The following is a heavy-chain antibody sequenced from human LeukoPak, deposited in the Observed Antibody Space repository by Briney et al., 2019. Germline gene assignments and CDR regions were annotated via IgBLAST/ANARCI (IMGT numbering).Heavy chain of an antibody. J-gene: IGHJ4*02. CDR2: INRDGTEK. V-gene: IGHV3-7*04. CDR3: VRGDWYFES. CDR1: GFNFSDSR. D-gene: IGHD2-21*01. Sequence: GGSLRLPCATSGFNFSDSRMTWVRQAPGKGLQWVANINRDGTEKHFLDSVEGRFTTSRDNAKKSLYLQMSSLRPQDTAVYSCVRGDWYFESWGQETVVTVSS.